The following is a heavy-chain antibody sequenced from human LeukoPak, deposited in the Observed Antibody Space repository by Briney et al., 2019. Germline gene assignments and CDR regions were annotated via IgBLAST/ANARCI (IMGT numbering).Heavy chain of an antibody. Sequence: GGSLRLSCAASGFTFSSYAMHWVRQAPGKGLEWVAVISYDGSNKYYADSVKGRFTISRDNSKNTLYLQMNSLRAEDTAVYYCARDVRYSSSSEDYWGQGTLVTVSS. CDR3: ARDVRYSSSSEDY. D-gene: IGHD6-6*01. V-gene: IGHV3-30-3*01. CDR1: GFTFSSYA. J-gene: IGHJ4*02. CDR2: ISYDGSNK.